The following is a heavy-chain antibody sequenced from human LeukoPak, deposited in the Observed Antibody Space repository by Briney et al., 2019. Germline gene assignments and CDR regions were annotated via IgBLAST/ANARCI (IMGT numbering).Heavy chain of an antibody. D-gene: IGHD2-15*01. V-gene: IGHV4-61*02. CDR2: IYTSGST. Sequence: SETLSPTCTVSGGSISSGSYYWSWIRQPAGKGLEWIGRIYTSGSTNYSPSLKSRVTISVDTSKNQFSLKLSSVTAADTAVYYCARALIDCSGGSCYQIFDYWGQGTLVTVSS. CDR3: ARALIDCSGGSCYQIFDY. J-gene: IGHJ4*02. CDR1: GGSISSGSYY.